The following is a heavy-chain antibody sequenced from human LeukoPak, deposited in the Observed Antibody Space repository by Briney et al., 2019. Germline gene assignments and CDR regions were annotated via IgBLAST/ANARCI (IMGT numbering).Heavy chain of an antibody. CDR1: GFTFSSYW. CDR3: AKGSRGSGSSSYGDY. J-gene: IGHJ4*02. Sequence: GGSLRLSCAASGFTFSSYWMSWVRQAPGKGLEWVSAISGSGGSTYYADSVKGRFTISRDNSKNTLYLQMNSLRAEDTAVYYCAKGSRGSGSSSYGDYWGQGTLVTVSS. D-gene: IGHD3-10*01. CDR2: ISGSGGST. V-gene: IGHV3-23*01.